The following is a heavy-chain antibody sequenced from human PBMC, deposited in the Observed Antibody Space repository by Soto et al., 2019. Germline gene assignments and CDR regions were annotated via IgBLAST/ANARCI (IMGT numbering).Heavy chain of an antibody. J-gene: IGHJ4*02. V-gene: IGHV4-39*01. Sequence: SETLSLTCTVSGGSISSSSYYWGWIRQPPGKGLEWIGSIYYSGSTYYNPSLKSRVTISVDTSKNQFSLQLSSVTAADTAVYYSARHYYYDTSRYYVHKGNFECWRQGSLVTVS. CDR2: IYYSGST. CDR1: GGSISSSSYY. D-gene: IGHD3-22*01. CDR3: ARHYYYDTSRYYVHKGNFEC.